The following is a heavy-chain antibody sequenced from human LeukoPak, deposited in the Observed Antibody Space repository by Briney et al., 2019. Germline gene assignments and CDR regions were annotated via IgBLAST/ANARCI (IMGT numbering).Heavy chain of an antibody. CDR2: ISGSGGST. CDR3: AKDTLYDNSGY. Sequence: GGSLRLSCVGSGFTFSNSWMGWVRQAPGKGLEWVSAISGSGGSTYYADSVKGRFTISRDNSKNTLYLQMNSLRAEDTAIYYCAKDTLYDNSGYWGQGTLVTVST. V-gene: IGHV3-23*01. D-gene: IGHD3-22*01. CDR1: GFTFSNSW. J-gene: IGHJ4*02.